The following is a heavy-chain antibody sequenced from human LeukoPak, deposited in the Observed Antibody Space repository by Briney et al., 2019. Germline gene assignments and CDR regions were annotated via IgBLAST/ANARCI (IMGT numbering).Heavy chain of an antibody. CDR2: ISGSGGST. Sequence: GGSLRLXCAASGFTFSSYAMRWVRQAPGKGLEWVSAISGSGGSTYYADSVKGRFTISRDNSKNTLYLRMNSLRAEDTAVYYCAKGIGNVVVVPAAPNDYWGQGTLVTVSS. V-gene: IGHV3-23*01. CDR1: GFTFSSYA. J-gene: IGHJ4*02. D-gene: IGHD2-2*01. CDR3: AKGIGNVVVVPAAPNDY.